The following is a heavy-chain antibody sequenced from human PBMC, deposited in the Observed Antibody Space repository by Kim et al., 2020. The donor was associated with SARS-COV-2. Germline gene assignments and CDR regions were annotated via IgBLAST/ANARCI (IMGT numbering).Heavy chain of an antibody. CDR3: TRWNDYYGFDY. D-gene: IGHD3-10*01. J-gene: IGHJ4*02. CDR1: GFNFIGSH. V-gene: IGHV3-73*01. Sequence: GGSLRLSCAASGFNFIGSHMHWVRQASGKGLEWVGRIRSKANNYATAYAASVNGRFTISRDDSKNTAYLQMNSLKTEDTAVYYCTRWNDYYGFDYWGQGTLVTVSS. CDR2: IRSKANNYAT.